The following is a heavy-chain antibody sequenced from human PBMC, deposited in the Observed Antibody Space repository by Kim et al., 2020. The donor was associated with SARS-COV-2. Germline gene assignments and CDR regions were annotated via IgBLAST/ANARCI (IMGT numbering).Heavy chain of an antibody. J-gene: IGHJ4*02. CDR3: ARGGFEGY. D-gene: IGHD3-10*01. CDR2: YDESSK. Sequence: YDESSKYADSVKGRFTISRDNSKNTLFLQMNSLRTDDTAVYYCARGGFEGYWGQGAPVTVSS. V-gene: IGHV3-30*03.